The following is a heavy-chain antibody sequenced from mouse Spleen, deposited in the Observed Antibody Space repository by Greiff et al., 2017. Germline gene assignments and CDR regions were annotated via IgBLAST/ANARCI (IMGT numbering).Heavy chain of an antibody. V-gene: IGHV14-4*01. CDR3: TYYDYYAMDY. J-gene: IGHJ4*01. CDR1: GFNIKDDY. D-gene: IGHD2-1*01. Sequence: VQLQQSGAELVRPGASVKLSCTASGFNIKDDYMHWVKQRPEQGLEWIGWIDPENGDTEYASKFQGKATITADTSSNTAYLQLSSLTSEDTAVYYCTYYDYYAMDYWGQGTSVTVSS. CDR2: IDPENGDT.